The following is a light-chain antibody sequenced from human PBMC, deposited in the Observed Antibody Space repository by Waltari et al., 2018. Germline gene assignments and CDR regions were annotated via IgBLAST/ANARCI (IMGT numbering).Light chain of an antibody. CDR2: DVT. J-gene: IGLJ1*01. CDR1: SSNVGGYNF. V-gene: IGLV2-14*03. Sequence: QSALTQPASVSGSPGQSITISCPGTSSNVGGYNFVSCYQQHPGKVPKLIIYDVTNRPSGVSNRFSGSKSGNTASLTISGLQAEDEADYYCSSYTTSSTYVFGTGTKVTVL. CDR3: SSYTTSSTYV.